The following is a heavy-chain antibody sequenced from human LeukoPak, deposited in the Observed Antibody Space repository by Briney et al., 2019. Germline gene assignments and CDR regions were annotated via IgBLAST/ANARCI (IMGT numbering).Heavy chain of an antibody. Sequence: SETLSLTCAVSGGSFSGYYWTWLRQPPGKGLEGIGYIYYSGSTNYNPSLKSRVTVSVDTSKNQFSLKLSSVTAADTAVYYCARVLYYYDSSGYLLYYFDYWGQGTLVTVSS. CDR1: GGSFSGYY. CDR2: IYYSGST. J-gene: IGHJ4*02. CDR3: ARVLYYYDSSGYLLYYFDY. V-gene: IGHV4-59*01. D-gene: IGHD3-22*01.